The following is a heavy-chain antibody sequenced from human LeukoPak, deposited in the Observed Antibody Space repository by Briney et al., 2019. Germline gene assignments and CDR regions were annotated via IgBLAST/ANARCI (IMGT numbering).Heavy chain of an antibody. V-gene: IGHV3-11*04. CDR2: MSSTGNTI. J-gene: IGHJ2*01. D-gene: IGHD2/OR15-2a*01. Sequence: GGSLRLSCAASGFTLSNYYMSWIRQTPGKGPEWISYMSSTGNTIYYEASVKGRFTVSRDSAKNSLFLQMDSLRAEDTGVYFCARSSDYFTYFGLWGRGSLVTVYS. CDR1: GFTLSNYY. CDR3: ARSSDYFTYFGL.